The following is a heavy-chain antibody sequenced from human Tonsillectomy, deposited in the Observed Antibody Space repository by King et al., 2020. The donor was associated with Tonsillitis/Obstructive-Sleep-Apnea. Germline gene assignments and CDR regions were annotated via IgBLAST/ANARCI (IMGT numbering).Heavy chain of an antibody. D-gene: IGHD6-13*01. CDR2: ISYDGTNK. J-gene: IGHJ6*03. CDR3: ARTGSWYAYYDSYMDV. Sequence: VQLVESGGGVVQPGRSLRLSCAASGFPFSTYAMHWVRQAPGKGLEWVAIISYDGTNKYYADSVKGRFTISRDNSKNALYLQMNSLTAEDTAVYYCARTGSWYAYYDSYMDVWGKGTTVTVSS. CDR1: GFPFSTYA. V-gene: IGHV3-30*01.